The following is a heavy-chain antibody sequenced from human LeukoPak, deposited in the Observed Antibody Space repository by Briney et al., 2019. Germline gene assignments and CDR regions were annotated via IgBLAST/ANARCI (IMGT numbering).Heavy chain of an antibody. V-gene: IGHV7-4-1*02. CDR3: ARLQVVSSGWGFDY. D-gene: IGHD6-19*01. CDR1: GYTFNSYA. Sequence: ASVKVSCTASGYTFNSYALNWVRHAPGQGLERMGWSNTNTGNPTYAQGFTGRFVFSLDTSVSTAYLQISSLKAEDTAVYYCARLQVVSSGWGFDYWGQGTLVTVSS. CDR2: SNTNTGNP. J-gene: IGHJ4*02.